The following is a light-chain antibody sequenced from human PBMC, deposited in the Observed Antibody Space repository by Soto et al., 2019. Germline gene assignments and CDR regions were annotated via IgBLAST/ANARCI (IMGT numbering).Light chain of an antibody. Sequence: EIVLTQSPGTLSLSPGERATLSCRASQSVSSSYLAWYQQKPGQAPRLLIYGASSRATGLPDRFSGSGSGSYFPLNISRLEAEDFAVYYCQRYGRSPRTFGQGTKVEIK. CDR1: QSVSSSY. J-gene: IGKJ1*01. CDR3: QRYGRSPRT. V-gene: IGKV3-20*01. CDR2: GAS.